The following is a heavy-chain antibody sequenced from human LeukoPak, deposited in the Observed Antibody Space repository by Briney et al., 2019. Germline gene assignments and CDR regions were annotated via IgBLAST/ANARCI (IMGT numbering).Heavy chain of an antibody. V-gene: IGHV4-59*01. Sequence: SETLSLTCTVSGDSLTNFYWSWIRQPPGMGLEWVASIFDNGSTNDNRSLKSRVTISLDTSNNQFSLTVNSVTAADTAVYYCARGGYGSAFDFWGQGTLVTVSS. CDR1: GDSLTNFY. CDR2: IFDNGST. CDR3: ARGGYGSAFDF. J-gene: IGHJ4*02. D-gene: IGHD3-10*01.